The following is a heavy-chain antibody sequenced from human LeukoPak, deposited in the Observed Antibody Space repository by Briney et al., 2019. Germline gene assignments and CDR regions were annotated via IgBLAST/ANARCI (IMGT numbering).Heavy chain of an antibody. CDR3: ARGRYNWNGFDP. CDR2: MNHSGST. CDR1: GGSFNGSY. Sequence: PSETLSLTCAVYGGSFNGSYWSWIRQPPGKGLEWIGEMNHSGSTNYNPTLKSRVTTSVDTPKNQFFLKLTSVTAADTAIYYCARGRYNWNGFDPWGQGTLVTVSS. J-gene: IGHJ5*02. V-gene: IGHV4-34*01. D-gene: IGHD1-1*01.